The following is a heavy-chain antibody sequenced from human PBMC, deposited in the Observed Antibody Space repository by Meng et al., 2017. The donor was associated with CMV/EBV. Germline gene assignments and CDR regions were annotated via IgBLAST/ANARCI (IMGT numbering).Heavy chain of an antibody. CDR2: INPSGGST. Sequence: ASVKVSCKASGYTFSSYYMHWVRQATGQGLEWMGIINPSGGSTSYAQKLQGRVTMTRDTTTSTAYMELSSLRSEDTALYYCARTPDTAARWVGYPSYYHGMDVWGQGTTVTVSS. J-gene: IGHJ6*02. CDR1: GYTFSSYY. CDR3: ARTPDTAARWVGYPSYYHGMDV. D-gene: IGHD2-15*01. V-gene: IGHV1-46*01.